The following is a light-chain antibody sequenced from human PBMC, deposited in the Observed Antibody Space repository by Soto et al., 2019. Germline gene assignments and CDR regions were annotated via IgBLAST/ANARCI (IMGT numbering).Light chain of an antibody. CDR1: QSVNSSY. J-gene: IGKJ2*01. CDR2: GAS. V-gene: IGKV3-20*01. Sequence: EIVLTQSPGTLSLSPGERATLSCGASQSVNSSYLAWYQQKPGQAPRLLIYGASSRATSIPDRFSGSGSGTDFTLTISRLEPEDFAVYYCQQYGSSSYTFGQGTKLEIK. CDR3: QQYGSSSYT.